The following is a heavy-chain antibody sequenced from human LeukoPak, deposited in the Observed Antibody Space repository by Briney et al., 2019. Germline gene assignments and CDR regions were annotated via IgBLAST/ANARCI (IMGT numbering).Heavy chain of an antibody. D-gene: IGHD4-17*01. CDR3: ARVAFERATTVTTGLDY. CDR1: GFTFSSYS. CDR2: ISSSSSYI. V-gene: IGHV3-21*01. J-gene: IGHJ4*02. Sequence: GGSLRLSCAASGFTFSSYSMNWVRQAPGKGLEWVSSISSSSSYIYYADSVKGRFTISRDNAKNSLYLQMNSLRAEDTAVYYCARVAFERATTVTTGLDYWGQGTLVTVSS.